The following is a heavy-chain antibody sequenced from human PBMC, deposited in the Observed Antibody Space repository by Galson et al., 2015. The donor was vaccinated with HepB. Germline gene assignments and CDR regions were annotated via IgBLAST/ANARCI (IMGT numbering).Heavy chain of an antibody. CDR3: ADMVSNGEGAFEL. V-gene: IGHV1-69*13. CDR2: IVPAFGTT. D-gene: IGHD5/OR15-5a*01. CDR1: GDTLSSYG. J-gene: IGHJ3*01. Sequence: SVKVSCKASGDTLSSYGINWVRQAPGQGLEWMGGIVPAFGTTNYAQKFQSRVTITADEPTGTVYMDLSRLRSEDTAVYYCADMVSNGEGAFELWGQGTIVTVAA.